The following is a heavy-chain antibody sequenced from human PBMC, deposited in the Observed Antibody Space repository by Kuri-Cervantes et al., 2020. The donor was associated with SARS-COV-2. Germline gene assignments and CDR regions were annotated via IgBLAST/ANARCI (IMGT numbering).Heavy chain of an antibody. V-gene: IGHV4-59*11. CDR1: GGSISSHC. D-gene: IGHD1-26*01. CDR3: ARGIVGATGEYYFDY. CDR2: IYYSGST. J-gene: IGHJ4*02. Sequence: SETLSLTCTVSGGSISSHCWSWIRQPPGKGLEWIGYIYYSGSTNYNPSLKSRVTISVDTSKNQFSLKLSSVTAADTAVYYCARGIVGATGEYYFDYWGQGTLVTVSS.